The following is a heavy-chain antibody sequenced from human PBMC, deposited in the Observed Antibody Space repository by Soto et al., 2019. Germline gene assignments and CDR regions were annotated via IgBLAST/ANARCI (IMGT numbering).Heavy chain of an antibody. Sequence: GGSLRLSCAASGFTFSSYAMSWVRQAPGKGLEWVSAISGSGGSTYYAESVKGRFTISRENSKKTLYLQMNSMKAEETDVYYSAIYNVPGYYYGMDVWGQGTTVTVSS. CDR2: ISGSGGST. CDR3: AIYNVPGYYYGMDV. J-gene: IGHJ6*02. D-gene: IGHD1-1*01. CDR1: GFTFSSYA. V-gene: IGHV3-23*01.